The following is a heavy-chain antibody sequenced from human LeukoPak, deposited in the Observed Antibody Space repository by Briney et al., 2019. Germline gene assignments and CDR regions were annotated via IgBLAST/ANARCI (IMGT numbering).Heavy chain of an antibody. V-gene: IGHV4-34*03. D-gene: IGHD3-16*01. CDR1: GGSFGGYY. J-gene: IGHJ3*02. CDR3: RSADYDYVWGNGAFDI. CDR2: INHSGST. Sequence: PSETLSLTCAVYGGSFGGYYWSWIRQPPGKGLEWIGEINHSGSTNYNPSLKSRVTISVDTSKNQFSLKLSSVTAADTAVYYCRSADYDYVWGNGAFDIWGQGTMVTVSS.